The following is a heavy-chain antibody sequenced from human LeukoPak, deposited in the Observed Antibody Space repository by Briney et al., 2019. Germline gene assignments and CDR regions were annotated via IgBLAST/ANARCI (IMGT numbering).Heavy chain of an antibody. Sequence: SETLSLTCTVSGYSISSGYYWGWIRQPPGKGLEWIGSIYHSWSTYYNPSLKSRVTISVDTSKNQLTLKLSSVTAADPAVYYCARGLRPSGSYHREYNWFDPWGQGTLVTVSS. CDR3: ARGLRPSGSYHREYNWFDP. V-gene: IGHV4-38-2*02. J-gene: IGHJ5*02. D-gene: IGHD1-26*01. CDR2: IYHSWST. CDR1: GYSISSGYY.